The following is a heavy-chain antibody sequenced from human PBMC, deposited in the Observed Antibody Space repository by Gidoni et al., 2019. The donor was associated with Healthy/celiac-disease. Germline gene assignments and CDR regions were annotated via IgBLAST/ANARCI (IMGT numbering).Heavy chain of an antibody. CDR1: VFTFSSYG. V-gene: IGHV3-33*01. D-gene: IGHD5-12*01. CDR2: IWYDGSNK. Sequence: QVQLVESGGGVVQPGRSLRLSCAASVFTFSSYGMHGVRQAPGKGLEWVAVIWYDGSNKYYADSVKGRFTISRDNSKNTLYLQMNSLRAEDTAVYYCARDRGSQGLDYWGQGTLVTVSS. CDR3: ARDRGSQGLDY. J-gene: IGHJ4*02.